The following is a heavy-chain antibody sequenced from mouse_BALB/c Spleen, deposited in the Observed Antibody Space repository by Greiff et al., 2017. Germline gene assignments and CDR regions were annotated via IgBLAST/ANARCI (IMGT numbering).Heavy chain of an antibody. V-gene: IGHV5-15*02. J-gene: IGHJ4*01. CDR3: ARDRGYYAMDY. CDR2: ISNLAYSI. D-gene: IGHD3-1*01. CDR1: GFTFSDYG. Sequence: DVHLVESGGGLVQPGGSRKLSCAASGFTFSDYGMAWVRQAPGKGPEWVAFISNLAYSIYYADTVTGRFTISRENAKNTLYLEMSSLRSEDTAMYYCARDRGYYAMDYWGQGTSVTVSS.